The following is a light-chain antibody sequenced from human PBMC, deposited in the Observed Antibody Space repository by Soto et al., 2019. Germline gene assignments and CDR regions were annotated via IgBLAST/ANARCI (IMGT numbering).Light chain of an antibody. CDR3: QQPISFPIT. Sequence: DIQMTQSPSSVSASVGDRVTITCRASRDLSGWLAWYQQKPGKAPKLLISAASSLQSGVPSRFSGSGSGTYFTLTSRSLQPEDFATYYCQQPISFPITFGQGTRLEIK. J-gene: IGKJ5*01. CDR1: RDLSGW. CDR2: AAS. V-gene: IGKV1D-12*01.